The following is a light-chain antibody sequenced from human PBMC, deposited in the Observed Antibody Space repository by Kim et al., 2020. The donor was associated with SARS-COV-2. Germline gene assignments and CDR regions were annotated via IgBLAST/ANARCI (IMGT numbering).Light chain of an antibody. V-gene: IGLV3-21*04. CDR2: YDS. CDR1: NIGSKS. Sequence: PGKAARITCGGNNIGSKSVHWYQHKPGQAPCLVIYYDSDRPSGIPERFSGSNSGNTATLTISRVEAGDEADYYCQVWDSSSDHRVFGGGTQLTVL. CDR3: QVWDSSSDHRV. J-gene: IGLJ3*02.